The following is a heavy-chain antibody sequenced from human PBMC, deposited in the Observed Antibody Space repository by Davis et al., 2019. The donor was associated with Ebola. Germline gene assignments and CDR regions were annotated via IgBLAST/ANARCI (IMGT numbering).Heavy chain of an antibody. CDR2: TYYRSKWYN. J-gene: IGHJ5*02. CDR3: ARARGYSYGYQNWFDP. V-gene: IGHV6-1*01. CDR1: GDSVSSNSAA. Sequence: TLSLTCAISGDSVSSNSAAWNWIRQSPSRGLEWLGRTYYRSKWYNDYAVSVKSRITINPDTSKNQFSLKLSSVTAADTAVYYCARARGYSYGYQNWFDPWGQGTLVTVSS. D-gene: IGHD5-18*01.